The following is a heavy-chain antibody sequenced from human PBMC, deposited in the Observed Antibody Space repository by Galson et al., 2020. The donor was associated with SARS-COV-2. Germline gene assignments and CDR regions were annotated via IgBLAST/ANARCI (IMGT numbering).Heavy chain of an antibody. J-gene: IGHJ5*02. V-gene: IGHV3-20*04. CDR3: VRLDYGFWSASTENWFDP. Sequence: GGSLRLSCAASGFKFNDYGMSWVRQVPGKGLEWVSAINWNGDTGTYADSVKGRFTISRDNAKNSLSLQMNSLRAGDTAFYFCVRLDYGFWSASTENWFDPWGQGTLVTVSS. CDR2: INWNGDTG. CDR1: GFKFNDYG. D-gene: IGHD3-3*01.